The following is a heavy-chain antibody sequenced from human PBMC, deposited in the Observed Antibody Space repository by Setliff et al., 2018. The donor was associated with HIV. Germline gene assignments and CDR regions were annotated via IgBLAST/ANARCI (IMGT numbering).Heavy chain of an antibody. J-gene: IGHJ5*02. CDR3: ASFSGYIDWSTHNWFDP. V-gene: IGHV7-4-1*02. D-gene: IGHD3-9*01. CDR1: GYMFSLYG. CDR2: INTETGTP. Sequence: ASVKVSCKTSGYMFSLYGIHWLRQAPGQNLEWMGWINTETGTPTYAPGFTGRSVLSLDTSVSAAYLEINSLKAEDSAVYYCASFSGYIDWSTHNWFDPWGQGTLVTVPQ.